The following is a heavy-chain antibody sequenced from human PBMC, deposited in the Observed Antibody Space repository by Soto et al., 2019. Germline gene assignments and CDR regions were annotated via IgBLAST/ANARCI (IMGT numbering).Heavy chain of an antibody. Sequence: EVQLVESGGGLVQPGRSLRLSCAASGFTFDDYAMHWVRQGPGKGLEWVSCINWGSNNIGYADSVKGRFTISRDNDKKTLYLQMSSLRAEHTALYYCAKGGSASFNYYMHVWGKGTTVTVSS. CDR3: AKGGSASFNYYMHV. J-gene: IGHJ6*03. CDR1: GFTFDDYA. V-gene: IGHV3-9*01. CDR2: INWGSNNI. D-gene: IGHD6-19*01.